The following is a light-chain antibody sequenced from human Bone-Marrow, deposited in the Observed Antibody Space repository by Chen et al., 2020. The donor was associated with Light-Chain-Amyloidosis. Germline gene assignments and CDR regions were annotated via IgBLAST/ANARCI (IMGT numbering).Light chain of an antibody. CDR3: QSYQGSSQGV. CDR1: SGSIATNY. V-gene: IGLV6-57*01. J-gene: IGLJ3*02. CDR2: EED. Sequence: NFMLTQPHSVSESPGKTVIISCTRSSGSIATNYVQWYQQRPGSSPTTVIYEEDQRPSGVPDRFSGSIDRSSNSAYVTISGLTSEDEADYYCQSYQGSSQGVFGGGTKLTVL.